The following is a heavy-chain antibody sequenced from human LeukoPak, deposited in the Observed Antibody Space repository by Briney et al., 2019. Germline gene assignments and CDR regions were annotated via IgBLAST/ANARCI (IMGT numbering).Heavy chain of an antibody. CDR2: IYYSGST. D-gene: IGHD5-18*01. J-gene: IGHJ3*02. CDR3: ARHDQRGYTYGYSAFDI. CDR1: GGSISSSNYY. Sequence: SETLSLTCTVSGGSISSSNYYWGWIRQPPWKGLEWIGTIYYSGSTYYNPSLKSRVTISADTSKNQFSLKLSSVTAADTAVYYCARHDQRGYTYGYSAFDISGQGTIVTASS. V-gene: IGHV4-39*01.